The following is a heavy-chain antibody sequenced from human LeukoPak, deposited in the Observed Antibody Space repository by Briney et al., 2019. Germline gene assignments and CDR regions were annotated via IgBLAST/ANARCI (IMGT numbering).Heavy chain of an antibody. V-gene: IGHV3-23*01. Sequence: PGGSLRLSCVASGFDFSGYAMTWVRQAPGRGLEWVSTIGAYAARTYYADSVKGRFTTSRENSKSTLSLQMNSLRAEDTALYYCAKDPLGGGSSLINWFDSWGQGVWVTVSS. CDR1: GFDFSGYA. D-gene: IGHD1-26*01. CDR3: AKDPLGGGSSLINWFDS. CDR2: IGAYAART. J-gene: IGHJ5*01.